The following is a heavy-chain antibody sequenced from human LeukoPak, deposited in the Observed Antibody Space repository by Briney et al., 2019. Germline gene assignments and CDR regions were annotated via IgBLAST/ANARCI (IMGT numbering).Heavy chain of an antibody. Sequence: GGSLRLSCAASGFTFSSYWMSWVRQAPGKGLEWVANIKQDGSEKYYVDSVKGRFTISRDNAKNSLYLQMNSLRAEDTAVYYCARKKPMATIISVSYFDYWGQGTLVTVSS. CDR3: ARKKPMATIISVSYFDY. D-gene: IGHD5-12*01. J-gene: IGHJ4*02. V-gene: IGHV3-7*05. CDR1: GFTFSSYW. CDR2: IKQDGSEK.